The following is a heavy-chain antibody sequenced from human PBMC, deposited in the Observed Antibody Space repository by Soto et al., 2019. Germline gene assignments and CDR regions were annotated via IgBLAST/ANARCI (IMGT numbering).Heavy chain of an antibody. Sequence: ASVKVSCKASGYTFTSYAMHWVRQAPGQRLEWMGWINAGNGNTKYSQKFQGRVTITRDTSASTAYMELSSLRSEDTAVYYCAGSIDLVTVLDYWGQGTLVTVSS. V-gene: IGHV1-3*01. CDR2: INAGNGNT. CDR1: GYTFTSYA. CDR3: AGSIDLVTVLDY. D-gene: IGHD2-21*02. J-gene: IGHJ4*02.